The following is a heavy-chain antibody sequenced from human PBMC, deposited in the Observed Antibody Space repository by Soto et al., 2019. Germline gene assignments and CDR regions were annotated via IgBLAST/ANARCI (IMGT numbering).Heavy chain of an antibody. CDR3: VRSRVGTHCTTTCCQSYWYFDL. Sequence: EVQLVESGGDLVQPGGSLRLSCAASGFIFSNYEMNWVRQAPGKGLQWVSYIVGSGSTIYYADSVKGRFTISRDNAKNSLYLQMNSLSVEDTAVYYCVRSRVGTHCTTTCCQSYWYFDLWGRGTLVAVSS. J-gene: IGHJ2*01. CDR2: IVGSGSTI. V-gene: IGHV3-48*03. CDR1: GFIFSNYE. D-gene: IGHD2-2*01.